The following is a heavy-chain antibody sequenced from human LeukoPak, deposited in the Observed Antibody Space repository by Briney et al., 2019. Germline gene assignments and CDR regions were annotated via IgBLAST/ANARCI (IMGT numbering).Heavy chain of an antibody. CDR3: AREPLEVFDY. CDR1: GFTFSSYE. D-gene: IGHD3-3*01. Sequence: PGGSLRLSCAASGFTFSSYEMNWVRQAPGKGLEWVSYISSSGSTIYYADSVKGQFTISRDNAKNSLYLQMNSLRAEDTAVYYCAREPLEVFDYWGQGTLVTVSS. J-gene: IGHJ4*02. V-gene: IGHV3-48*03. CDR2: ISSSGSTI.